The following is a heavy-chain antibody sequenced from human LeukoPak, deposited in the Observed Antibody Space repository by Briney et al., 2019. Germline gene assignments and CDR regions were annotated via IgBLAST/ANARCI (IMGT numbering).Heavy chain of an antibody. V-gene: IGHV4-4*02. J-gene: IGHJ4*02. D-gene: IGHD4-17*01. Sequence: PSETLSLTCAVSGGSISSSNWWSWVRQPPGKGLEWIGEIYHSGSTNYNPSLKSRVTISVDKSKNQFSLKLSSVTAADAAVYYCARGLYDYGDYLLDYWGQGTLVTVSS. CDR2: IYHSGST. CDR3: ARGLYDYGDYLLDY. CDR1: GGSISSSNW.